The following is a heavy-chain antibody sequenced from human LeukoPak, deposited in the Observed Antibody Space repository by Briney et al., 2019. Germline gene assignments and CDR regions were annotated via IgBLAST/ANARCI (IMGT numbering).Heavy chain of an antibody. CDR3: ARALSSGSSTYYIDD. D-gene: IGHD1-26*01. Sequence: SGTLSLTCAVSGGSISSSNWWSWVRQPPGKGLEWIGEIYHSGSTNYDPSLKSRVTISVDKSKNRFSLKLSSVTAADTAVYYCARALSSGSSTYYIDDWGQGTLVTVSS. CDR1: GGSISSSNW. V-gene: IGHV4-4*02. J-gene: IGHJ4*02. CDR2: IYHSGST.